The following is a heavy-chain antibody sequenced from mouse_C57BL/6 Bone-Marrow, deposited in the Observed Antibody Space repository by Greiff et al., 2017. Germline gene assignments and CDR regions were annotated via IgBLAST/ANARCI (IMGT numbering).Heavy chain of an antibody. CDR3: ARYSYAMDY. Sequence: VKLVESGPELVKPGASVKMSCKASGYTFTSYWITWVKQRPGQGLEWIGDIYPGSGSTNYNEKFKSKATVTVDTSSSTAYMQLSSLTSEDSAVYCCARYSYAMDYWGQGASVTVSS. CDR2: IYPGSGST. V-gene: IGHV1-55*01. CDR1: GYTFTSYW. J-gene: IGHJ4*01.